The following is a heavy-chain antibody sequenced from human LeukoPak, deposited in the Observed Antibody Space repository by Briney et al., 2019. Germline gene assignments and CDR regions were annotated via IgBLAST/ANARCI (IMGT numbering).Heavy chain of an antibody. CDR1: GFTFSKFA. J-gene: IGHJ4*02. D-gene: IGHD6-13*01. CDR3: ARVSSSSWYYYFDY. V-gene: IGHV3-48*01. Sequence: GGSLRLSCAAAGFTFSKFAMHWVRQAPGKGLEWVSFISSSSGTIYYADSVRGRFTISRDNAKNSLYLQMNSLRAEDTAVYYCARVSSSSWYYYFDYWGQGTLVTVSS. CDR2: ISSSSGTI.